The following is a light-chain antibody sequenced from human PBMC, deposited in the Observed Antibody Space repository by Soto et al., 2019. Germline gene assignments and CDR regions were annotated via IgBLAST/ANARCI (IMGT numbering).Light chain of an antibody. CDR3: LQHSQWPPWT. Sequence: EVVLTQSPATLSLSPGERATLSCRASQKVRTFLDWYQQKPGQAPRLIIYGASNRATGIPARFSGSGSGTDFTHTISGLETEDFAVYYCLQHSQWPPWTFGQGTRGEI. J-gene: IGKJ1*01. CDR2: GAS. V-gene: IGKV3-11*01. CDR1: QKVRTF.